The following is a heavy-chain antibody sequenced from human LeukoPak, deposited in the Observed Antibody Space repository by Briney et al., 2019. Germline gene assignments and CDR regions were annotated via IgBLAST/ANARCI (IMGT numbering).Heavy chain of an antibody. J-gene: IGHJ4*02. Sequence: SETLSLTCTVSGGSISSGGYYWSWIRQHPGKGLEWIGYIYYSGSNYYNPSLKSRVTISVDTSKNQFSLKLSSVTAADTAVYYCARGREVVPAAIDYWGQGTLVTVSS. CDR2: IYYSGSN. CDR3: ARGREVVPAAIDY. D-gene: IGHD2-2*01. CDR1: GGSISSGGYY. V-gene: IGHV4-31*03.